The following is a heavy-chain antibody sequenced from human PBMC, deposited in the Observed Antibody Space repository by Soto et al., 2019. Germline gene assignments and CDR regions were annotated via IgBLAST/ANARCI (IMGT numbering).Heavy chain of an antibody. J-gene: IGHJ4*02. D-gene: IGHD5-18*01. CDR2: IIPIFGTA. CDR1: GGTFSSYA. Sequence: GASVKVSCKASGGTFSSYAISWVRQAPGQGLEWMGGIIPIFGTANYAQKFQGRVTITADESTSTAYMELSSLRSEDTAVYYCARDQGGGYSYGFRSFDYWGQGTLVNVSS. CDR3: ARDQGGGYSYGFRSFDY. V-gene: IGHV1-69*13.